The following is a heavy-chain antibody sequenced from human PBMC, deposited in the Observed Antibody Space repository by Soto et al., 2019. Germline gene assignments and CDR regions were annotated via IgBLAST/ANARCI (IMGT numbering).Heavy chain of an antibody. J-gene: IGHJ4*02. CDR3: ARDGGRHSGGIDY. Sequence: QVQLVQSGAEVKKPGSSVKFSCKASGGTFSSYSINWVRQAPGQGLEWMGEIIPIFGTANYAQKFQGRVTITADASTSPAYMELSSLRSEDTAVYYCARDGGRHSGGIDYWGQGTLVTVSS. CDR2: IIPIFGTA. CDR1: GGTFSSYS. D-gene: IGHD1-26*01. V-gene: IGHV1-69*01.